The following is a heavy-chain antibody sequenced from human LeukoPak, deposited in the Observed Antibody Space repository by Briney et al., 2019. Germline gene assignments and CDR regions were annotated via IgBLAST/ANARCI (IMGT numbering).Heavy chain of an antibody. CDR1: GGSISSYY. D-gene: IGHD3-10*01. Sequence: SETLSLTCTVSGGSISSYYWSWIRQPPGKGLEWIGYIYYSGSTNYNPSHKSRVTISVDTSKNQFPLKLSSVTAADTAVYYCARHDLRFGDLTVSWGQGTLVTVSS. CDR3: ARHDLRFGDLTVS. V-gene: IGHV4-59*08. CDR2: IYYSGST. J-gene: IGHJ4*02.